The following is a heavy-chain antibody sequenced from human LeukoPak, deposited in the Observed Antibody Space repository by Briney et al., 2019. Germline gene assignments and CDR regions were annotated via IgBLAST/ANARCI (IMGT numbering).Heavy chain of an antibody. CDR3: AKDRGLSIVGATSDDAFDI. D-gene: IGHD1-26*01. V-gene: IGHV3-30*18. CDR2: ISFDGINL. Sequence: SGGSLRLSCAASGLPFMKYAMHWVRQAPGKGLEWVAVISFDGINLDYADSVKGRFTISRDNSKNTLYLQMNSLRAEDTAVYYCAKDRGLSIVGATSDDAFDIWGQGTMVTVSS. J-gene: IGHJ3*02. CDR1: GLPFMKYA.